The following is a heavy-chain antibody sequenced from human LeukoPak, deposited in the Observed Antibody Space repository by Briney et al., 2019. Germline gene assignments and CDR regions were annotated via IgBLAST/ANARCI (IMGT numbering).Heavy chain of an antibody. J-gene: IGHJ6*04. D-gene: IGHD2-15*01. CDR2: IIPIFGTA. V-gene: IGHV1-69*06. Sequence: ASVKVSCKASGGTFSSYAISWVRQAPGQGLEWMGGIIPIFGTANYAQKFQGRVTITADKSTSTAYMELSSLRSEDTAVYYCARDSLRRGRRLGGYYYRMDVWGKGTTVTVSS. CDR1: GGTFSSYA. CDR3: ARDSLRRGRRLGGYYYRMDV.